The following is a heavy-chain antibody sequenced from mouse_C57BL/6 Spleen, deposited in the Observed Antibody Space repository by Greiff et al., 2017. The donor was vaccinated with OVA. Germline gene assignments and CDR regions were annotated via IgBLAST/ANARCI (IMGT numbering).Heavy chain of an antibody. Sequence: VKLQQPGAELVKPGASVKMSCKASGYTFTSYWITWVKQRPGQGLEWIGDIYPGSGSTNYNEKFKSKATLTVDTSSSTAYMQLSSLTSEDSAVYYCARDDDYDGGAWFAYWGQGTLVTVSA. CDR3: ARDDDYDGGAWFAY. CDR1: GYTFTSYW. CDR2: IYPGSGST. J-gene: IGHJ3*01. D-gene: IGHD2-4*01. V-gene: IGHV1-55*01.